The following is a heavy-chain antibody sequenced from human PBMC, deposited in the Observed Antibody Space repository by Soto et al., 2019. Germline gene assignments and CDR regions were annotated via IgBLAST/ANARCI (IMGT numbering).Heavy chain of an antibody. V-gene: IGHV3-53*01. J-gene: IGHJ2*01. CDR3: ARVDYGDYGWYFDL. CDR2: IYSGGAT. Sequence: EVQLVESGGNLIQPGGSLRLSCAASGFTVTKKYMTWVRQAPGKGLEWVSLIYSGGATSYADSVKGRFTISRDNSKDILYHQVNSLRAEDTAVYYCARVDYGDYGWYFDLWGRGTLVTVST. D-gene: IGHD4-17*01. CDR1: GFTVTKKY.